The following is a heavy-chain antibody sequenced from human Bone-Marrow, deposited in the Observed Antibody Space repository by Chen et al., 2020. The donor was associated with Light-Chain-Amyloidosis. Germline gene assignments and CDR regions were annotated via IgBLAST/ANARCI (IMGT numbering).Heavy chain of an antibody. V-gene: IGHV3-23*04. CDR3: ARELMGGPDTAKVGGYFDY. CDR1: GFAFSSYA. D-gene: IGHD5-18*01. J-gene: IGHJ4*02. CDR2: ISGSGGSR. Sequence: EVQLVESGGGLLQRGGSLRLSCAASGFAFSSYAMSWVRQAPGKGLEWVSTISGSGGSRYDGDSVKGRFTISRDNSKNTLYLQMNSLRAEDTAVYYCARELMGGPDTAKVGGYFDYWGQGTLVTVSS.